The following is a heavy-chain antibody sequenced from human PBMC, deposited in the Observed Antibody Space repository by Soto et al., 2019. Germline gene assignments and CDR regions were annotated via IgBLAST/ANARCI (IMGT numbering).Heavy chain of an antibody. D-gene: IGHD4-17*01. Sequence: TSETLSLTCTVSGVSVTNSSYYWGWIRQSPGKGMEWIGSVYYRGRSYSKSSVESRVTISVDTSKNRFSLSLNSVTASDTAVYFCVSQRTTVPTQAYFDYWGPGALVTVSS. J-gene: IGHJ4*02. V-gene: IGHV4-39*01. CDR3: VSQRTTVPTQAYFDY. CDR2: VYYRGRS. CDR1: GVSVTNSSYY.